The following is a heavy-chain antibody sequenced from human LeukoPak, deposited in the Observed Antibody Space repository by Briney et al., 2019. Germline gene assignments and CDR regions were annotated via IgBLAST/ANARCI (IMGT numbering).Heavy chain of an antibody. D-gene: IGHD4-23*01. CDR2: ITGSGRTT. Sequence: GGSLRLSCAASGFTFATYAMSWVRQAPGKGLKWVSGITGSGRTTYYADSVKGRFSISRDNSKNTLYLQMNSLRAEDTAIYYCAAYGGNSGKLDYWGQGTLVTVSS. V-gene: IGHV3-23*01. CDR1: GFTFATYA. CDR3: AAYGGNSGKLDY. J-gene: IGHJ4*02.